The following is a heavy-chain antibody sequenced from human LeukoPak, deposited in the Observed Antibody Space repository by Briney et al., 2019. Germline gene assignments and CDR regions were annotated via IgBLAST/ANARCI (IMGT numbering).Heavy chain of an antibody. CDR2: IYTSGST. CDR1: GGSIGSGSYY. J-gene: IGHJ3*02. D-gene: IGHD3-16*01. V-gene: IGHV4-61*02. Sequence: PSETLSLTCTVSGGSIGSGSYYWSWIRQPAGKGLEWIGRIYTSGSTNYNPSLKSRVTISVDTSKNQFSLKLSSVTAADTAVYYCASLRYGTFDIWGQGTMVTVSS. CDR3: ASLRYGTFDI.